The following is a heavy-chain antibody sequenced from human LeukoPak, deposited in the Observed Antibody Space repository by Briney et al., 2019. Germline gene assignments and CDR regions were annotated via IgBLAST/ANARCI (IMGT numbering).Heavy chain of an antibody. D-gene: IGHD1-26*01. Sequence: GGSLRLSCAASGFTFSSYWMSWVRQAPGKGLEWVANIKQDGSEKYYVDSVKGRFTISRDNAKNSLYLQMNSLRAEDTAVYYCARHRASSWELPRPNWFDPWGQGTLVTVSS. J-gene: IGHJ5*02. CDR2: IKQDGSEK. V-gene: IGHV3-7*01. CDR1: GFTFSSYW. CDR3: ARHRASSWELPRPNWFDP.